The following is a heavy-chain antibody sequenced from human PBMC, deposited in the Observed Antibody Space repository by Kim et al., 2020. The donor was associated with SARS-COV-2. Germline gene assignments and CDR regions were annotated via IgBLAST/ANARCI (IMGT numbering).Heavy chain of an antibody. D-gene: IGHD2-15*01. CDR2: IAVGDST. CDR1: GFTFDSYA. V-gene: IGHV3-23*01. Sequence: GGSLRLSCAASGFTFDSYAMNWVRQTPEKGLEWVSSIAVGDSTYYADSVKGRFTISRDSSKNTLHLQMNTLRAEDTALYYCVKAPLRSCSGFLCYYFD. CDR3: VKAPLRSCSGFLCYYFD. J-gene: IGHJ4*01.